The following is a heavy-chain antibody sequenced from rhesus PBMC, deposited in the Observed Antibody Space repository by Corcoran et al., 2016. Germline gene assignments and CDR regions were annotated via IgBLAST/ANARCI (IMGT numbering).Heavy chain of an antibody. D-gene: IGHD3-3*01. J-gene: IGHJ4*01. CDR3: ARRYSSSWT. Sequence: QVQLQESGPGLVRPAETLSLTCGVSGDSIRSVSWWTWIRQPPGKGLEWIGNVGGNSGTTYYNPSLKSRATISKDASQNQFSLKLTSVTAADTAVYFCARRYSSSWTWGQGVLVSVSS. CDR1: GDSIRSVSW. V-gene: IGHV4-65*02. CDR2: VGGNSGTT.